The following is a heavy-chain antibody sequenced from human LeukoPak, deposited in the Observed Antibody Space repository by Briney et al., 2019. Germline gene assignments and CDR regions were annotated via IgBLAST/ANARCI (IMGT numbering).Heavy chain of an antibody. V-gene: IGHV3-7*01. Sequence: GGSLRLSWAASGLTFTTYWMSWVGKAQGKGLGRVANIKQDGSEKYYVDSVKGRFTISRDNAKNSLYLQMNSLRAEDTAVYYCARDLVRWRYWGQGTLVTVSS. CDR3: ARDLVRWRY. D-gene: IGHD4-23*01. CDR2: IKQDGSEK. J-gene: IGHJ4*02. CDR1: GLTFTTYW.